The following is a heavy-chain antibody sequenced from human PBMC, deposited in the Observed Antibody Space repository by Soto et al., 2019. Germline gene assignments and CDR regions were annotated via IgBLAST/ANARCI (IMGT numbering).Heavy chain of an antibody. CDR1: GYTFTTYA. V-gene: IGHV1-3*04. D-gene: IGHD6-19*01. J-gene: IGHJ5*02. Sequence: ASVKVSCKASGYTFTTYAMHWVRQAPGQRLEWMGWINIDNGNPKYSQKFQGRVTLTRDTSASTAYMELSSLTSEDTAVYYCAREDPRGSGWYHWFDPWGQGTLVTVSS. CDR3: AREDPRGSGWYHWFDP. CDR2: INIDNGNP.